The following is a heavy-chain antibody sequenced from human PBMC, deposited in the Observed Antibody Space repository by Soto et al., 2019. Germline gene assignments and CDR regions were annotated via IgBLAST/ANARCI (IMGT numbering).Heavy chain of an antibody. CDR1: GYSFTSYT. CDR2: ISAYNGNT. J-gene: IGHJ6*02. CDR3: ASPEPGDTVTPRDYYYYYGMDV. D-gene: IGHD4-17*01. Sequence: QVQLVQSGAEVKKPGASVKVSCKASGYSFTSYTISWVRQAPGQGLEWMGWISAYNGNTNYAQRPQGRFTMTPDTSTRTADMGLRSLRSDDTAVYYCASPEPGDTVTPRDYYYYYGMDVWGQGTTVTVSS. V-gene: IGHV1-18*01.